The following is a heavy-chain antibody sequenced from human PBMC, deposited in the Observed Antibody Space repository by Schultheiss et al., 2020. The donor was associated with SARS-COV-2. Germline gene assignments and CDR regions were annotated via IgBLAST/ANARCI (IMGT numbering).Heavy chain of an antibody. CDR3: AGLGDDFCSGPPGWFDP. CDR2: IYYSGST. J-gene: IGHJ5*02. CDR1: GGSISSYY. Sequence: SETLSLTCTVSGGSISSYYWSWIRQPPGKGMEWIGYIYYSGSTYYNPSLKSRVTITVDTSKNKFSLKLSLVTAADTAVYYCAGLGDDFCSGPPGWFDPWGQGTMVTVSS. V-gene: IGHV4-59*04. D-gene: IGHD3-3*01.